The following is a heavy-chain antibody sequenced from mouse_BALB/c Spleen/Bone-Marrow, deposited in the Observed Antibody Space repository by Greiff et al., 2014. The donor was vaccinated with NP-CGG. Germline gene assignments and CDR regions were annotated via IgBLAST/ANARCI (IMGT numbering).Heavy chain of an antibody. Sequence: SGGGIVQPGGAPKLSCVISGFSFSDYFMYLVRQTPEKRVGRVAYISDSGGSTYYPDTVKGRFTISRDNAKNTLYLQMSRLKSEDTAMYYCARLGDYSYFDYWGQGTTLTVSS. D-gene: IGHD1-1*01. CDR3: ARLGDYSYFDY. V-gene: IGHV5-12*02. J-gene: IGHJ2*01. CDR2: ISDSGGST. CDR1: GFSFSDYF.